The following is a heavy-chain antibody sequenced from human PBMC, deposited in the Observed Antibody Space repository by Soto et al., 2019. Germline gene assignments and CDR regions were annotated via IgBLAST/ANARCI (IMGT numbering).Heavy chain of an antibody. Sequence: SETLSLTCSVSGYLISSGYYWVCVRQTPGKGLEWLWSIDYSGKTYKNPSLKSRVSASVDMSQNQFSLNLRSVTAADTAVYFCARDLSSGYADYCFDYWGQGTRVTVSS. CDR1: GYLISSGYY. D-gene: IGHD3-22*01. J-gene: IGHJ4*02. V-gene: IGHV4-38-2*02. CDR3: ARDLSSGYADYCFDY. CDR2: IDYSGKT.